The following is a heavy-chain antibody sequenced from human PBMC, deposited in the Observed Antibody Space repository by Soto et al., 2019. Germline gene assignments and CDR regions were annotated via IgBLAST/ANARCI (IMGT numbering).Heavy chain of an antibody. J-gene: IGHJ4*01. D-gene: IGHD6-13*01. CDR1: DFTFSGYE. CDR3: VRFGGAAAGPGDY. V-gene: IGHV3-48*03. CDR2: ISSSGTTI. Sequence: EVQLVESGGGLVQPGGSLRLSCVASDFTFSGYEMNWVRQAPGKGLEWVSYISSSGTTIYYTDSVKGRFTISRDNAKKSLYLQMNSLRAEDTAVYYCVRFGGAAAGPGDYWGHGTLVTVSS.